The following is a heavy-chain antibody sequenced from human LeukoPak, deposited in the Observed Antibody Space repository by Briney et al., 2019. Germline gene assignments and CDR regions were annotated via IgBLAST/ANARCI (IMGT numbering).Heavy chain of an antibody. CDR3: AKSRPYYYGSGSYSGLYGMDV. D-gene: IGHD3-10*01. V-gene: IGHV3-23*01. Sequence: GGSLRLSCAGSGFTFSSYAVTWVRQAPGKGLEWVSVISGSGDTTYYADSVKGRFTISRDNSKNTLYLQMNSLKAEDTAVYYCAKSRPYYYGSGSYSGLYGMDVWGQGTTVTVFS. CDR1: GFTFSSYA. CDR2: ISGSGDTT. J-gene: IGHJ6*02.